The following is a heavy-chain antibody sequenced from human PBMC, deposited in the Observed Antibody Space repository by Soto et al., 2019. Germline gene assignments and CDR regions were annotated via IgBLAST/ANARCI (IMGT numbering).Heavy chain of an antibody. CDR1: GVSVTANY. J-gene: IGHJ4*02. Sequence: EVQVVESGGGLIQPGGSLRLSCEVSGVSVTANYMSWVRQAPGKGLEWVSVIYSGGSTYYVDSVKGRFSISRDISKNTLYLHMNSLRAEETAVYYCPGYGYWGQGTLVPVSS. CDR3: PGYGY. V-gene: IGHV3-53*01. CDR2: IYSGGST. D-gene: IGHD5-12*01.